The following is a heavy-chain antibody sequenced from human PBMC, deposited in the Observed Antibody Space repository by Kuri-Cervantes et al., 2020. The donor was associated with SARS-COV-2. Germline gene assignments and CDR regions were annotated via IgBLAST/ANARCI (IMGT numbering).Heavy chain of an antibody. CDR3: ARGITIFGPHYYYYYGMDV. Sequence: SETLSLTCTVSGGSINSGDYYWSWIRQPAGKGLEWIGRIYTSGSTNYNPSLKSRVTISVDTSKNQFSLKLSSVTAADTAVYYCARGITIFGPHYYYYYGMDVWGQGTTVTVSS. CDR1: GGSINSGDYY. V-gene: IGHV4-61*02. CDR2: IYTSGST. J-gene: IGHJ6*02. D-gene: IGHD3-3*01.